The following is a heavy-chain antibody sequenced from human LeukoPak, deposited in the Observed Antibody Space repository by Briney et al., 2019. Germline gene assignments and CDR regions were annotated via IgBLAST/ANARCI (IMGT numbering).Heavy chain of an antibody. Sequence: SETLSLTCAVYGGSFSGYYWSWIRQPPGKGLEWIGEINHSGSTNYNPSLKSRVTISVDTSKNQFSLKLSSVTAADTAVYYCVGSRDGYNWGRTFGYWGQGTLVTVSS. CDR3: VGSRDGYNWGRTFGY. V-gene: IGHV4-34*01. CDR1: GGSFSGYY. D-gene: IGHD5-24*01. J-gene: IGHJ4*02. CDR2: INHSGST.